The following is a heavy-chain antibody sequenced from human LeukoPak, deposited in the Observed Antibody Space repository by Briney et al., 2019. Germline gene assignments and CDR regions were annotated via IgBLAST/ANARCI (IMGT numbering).Heavy chain of an antibody. Sequence: ASVKVSCKTSGYTFTIYDINWVRQAPGQGLEWMGWMNPNSGNTGYAQKFQGRVTMTRNTSISTAYMELSSLRSEDTAIYYCARSLLALRKRMYFWGQGTLVTVSS. D-gene: IGHD1-7*01. J-gene: IGHJ4*02. V-gene: IGHV1-8*01. CDR1: GYTFTIYD. CDR2: MNPNSGNT. CDR3: ARSLLALRKRMYF.